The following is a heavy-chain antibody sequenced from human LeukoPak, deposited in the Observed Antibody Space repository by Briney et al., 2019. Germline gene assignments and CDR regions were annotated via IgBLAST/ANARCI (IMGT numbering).Heavy chain of an antibody. CDR2: IYTSGST. CDR3: ARQKCTSTSCLTKNAFDI. V-gene: IGHV4-4*09. Sequence: SETLSLTCTVSGSISSYYWSWIRQPPGKGLEWIGYIYTSGSTNYNPSLKSRVTISVDTSKNQFSLDLSSVTAADTAVYYCARQKCTSTSCLTKNAFDIWGQGAMVTVSS. CDR1: GSISSYY. D-gene: IGHD2-2*01. J-gene: IGHJ3*02.